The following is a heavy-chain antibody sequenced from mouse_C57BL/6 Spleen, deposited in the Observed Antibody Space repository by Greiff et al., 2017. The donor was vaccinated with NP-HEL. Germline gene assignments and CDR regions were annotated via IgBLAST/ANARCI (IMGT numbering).Heavy chain of an antibody. Sequence: QVQLQQSGAELVKPGASVKMSCKASGYTFTTYPIEWMKQNHGKSLEWIGNFHPYNDDTKYNEKFKGKATLTVEKSSSTVYLELSRLTSDDSAVYYCARGGYYYGSPYWYFDVWGTWTTVTVSS. J-gene: IGHJ1*03. CDR3: ARGGYYYGSPYWYFDV. V-gene: IGHV1-47*01. D-gene: IGHD1-1*01. CDR1: GYTFTTYP. CDR2: FHPYNDDT.